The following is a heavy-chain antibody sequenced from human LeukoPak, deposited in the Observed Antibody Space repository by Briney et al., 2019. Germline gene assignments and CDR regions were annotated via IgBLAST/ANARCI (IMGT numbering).Heavy chain of an antibody. CDR3: ARGGLRYFDWLLNIAFDI. Sequence: GGSLRLSCAASGFTFSSYAMHWVRQAPGKGLEWVAVISYDGSNKYYADSVKGRFTISRDNSKNTLYLQMNSLRAEDTAVYYCARGGLRYFDWLLNIAFDIWGQGTMVTVS. CDR2: ISYDGSNK. J-gene: IGHJ3*02. V-gene: IGHV3-30*04. D-gene: IGHD3-9*01. CDR1: GFTFSSYA.